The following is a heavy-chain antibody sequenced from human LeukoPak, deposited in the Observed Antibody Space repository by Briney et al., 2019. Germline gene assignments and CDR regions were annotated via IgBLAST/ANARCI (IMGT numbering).Heavy chain of an antibody. CDR1: SFSSAYY. CDR2: IYHSGST. CDR3: AREGPTTGTTSLLFDY. Sequence: PSETLSLTCNSFSSAYYWGWIRQPPWKGLEWIGSIYHSGSTYYNPSLKSRVTISVDRSKNQFSLKLSSVTAADTAVYYCAREGPTTGTTSLLFDYWGQGTLVTVSS. V-gene: IGHV4-38-2*02. D-gene: IGHD1-1*01. J-gene: IGHJ4*02.